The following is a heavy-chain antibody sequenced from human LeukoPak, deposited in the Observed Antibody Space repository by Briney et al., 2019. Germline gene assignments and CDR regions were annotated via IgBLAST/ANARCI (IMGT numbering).Heavy chain of an antibody. V-gene: IGHV3-21*01. CDR1: GFTFSSYS. J-gene: IGHJ4*02. CDR3: ARDAVGPTPYDY. Sequence: GGSLRLSCAASGFTFSSYSMNWVRQAPGKGLEWVSSISSSSSYIYYADSVKGRFTISRDNAKNSLYLQMNSLRAEDTAVYYCARDAVGPTPYDYWGQGTLVTVSS. D-gene: IGHD1-26*01. CDR2: ISSSSSYI.